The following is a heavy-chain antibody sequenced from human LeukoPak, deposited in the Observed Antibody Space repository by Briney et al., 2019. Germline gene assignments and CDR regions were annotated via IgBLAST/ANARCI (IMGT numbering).Heavy chain of an antibody. CDR2: IDGSGSST. Sequence: QAGGSLRLSCAASGFSLSSSVMHWVRQGPGKGLEYVSGIDGSGSSTHYANSLKDRFTISKDNSKNTLYLQMGSLRVEDMAVYYCAREGHSSGNCGMFDIRGQGTMVTVSS. V-gene: IGHV3-64*01. J-gene: IGHJ3*02. CDR1: GFSLSSSV. CDR3: AREGHSSGNCGMFDI. D-gene: IGHD3-22*01.